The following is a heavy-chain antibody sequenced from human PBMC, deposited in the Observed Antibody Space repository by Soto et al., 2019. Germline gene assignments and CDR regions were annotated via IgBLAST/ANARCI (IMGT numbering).Heavy chain of an antibody. CDR1: RGTFSSFA. CDR3: ARSGWYGDYAYYFDY. D-gene: IGHD4-17*01. V-gene: IGHV1-69*01. CDR2: IIPIFGTA. J-gene: IGHJ4*02. Sequence: GAPVKVSCKASRGTFSSFAISWGRQAPGQGLEWMGGIIPIFGTANYAQKFQGRVTITADESTSTAYMELSSLRSEDTAVYYCARSGWYGDYAYYFDYWGQGTLVTVSS.